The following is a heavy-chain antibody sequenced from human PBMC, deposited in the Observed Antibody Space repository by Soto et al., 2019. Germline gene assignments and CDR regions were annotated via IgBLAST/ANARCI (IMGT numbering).Heavy chain of an antibody. V-gene: IGHV3-23*01. CDR2: ISGSGRNT. CDR1: GFSFTSYA. J-gene: IGHJ4*02. Sequence: DVQLLQSGGGLVQPGGSLRLSCAASGFSFTSYAMTWVRQTPGRGLEWVSGISGSGRNTFYADSVKGRFTVSRDNSRNTLYLQMNSLRAEDTAIYYCSKDPHRVGNYYFLYFEYWGQGDLVTVSS. CDR3: SKDPHRVGNYYFLYFEY. D-gene: IGHD3-10*02.